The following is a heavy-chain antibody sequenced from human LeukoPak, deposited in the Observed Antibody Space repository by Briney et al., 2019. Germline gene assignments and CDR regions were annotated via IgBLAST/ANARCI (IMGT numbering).Heavy chain of an antibody. CDR1: GFTFSSYA. CDR3: ARGSSSWTWPNWFVP. V-gene: IGHV3-23*01. CDR2: ISGSGGST. Sequence: GGSLRLSCAASGFTFSSYAMSWVHPAPGEGLEWVSAISGSGGSTYYADSVKGRFTISRDNSKNTLYLQMNSLRAEDTAVYYCARGSSSWTWPNWFVPWGQGTLVTVSS. J-gene: IGHJ5*02. D-gene: IGHD6-13*01.